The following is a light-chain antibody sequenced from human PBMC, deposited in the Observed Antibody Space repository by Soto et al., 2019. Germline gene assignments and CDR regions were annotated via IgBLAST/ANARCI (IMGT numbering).Light chain of an antibody. CDR3: QQYGSSPRT. J-gene: IGKJ1*01. CDR2: DAS. CDR1: QSVGTF. Sequence: EIVLTQSPATLSLSPGERATLSCRASQSVGTFFAWYQQKPGQAPRLLIYDASNRATGIPPRFSGSGSGTDFTLTISSLEPGDFEVYYCQQYGSSPRTLAQGTKVDIK. V-gene: IGKV3-11*01.